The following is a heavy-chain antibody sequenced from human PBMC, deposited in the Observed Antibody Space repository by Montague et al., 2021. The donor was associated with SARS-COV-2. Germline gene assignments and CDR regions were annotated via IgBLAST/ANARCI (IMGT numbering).Heavy chain of an antibody. Sequence: SETLSLTCAVYGGSFSTYYWAWIRQSPGKGLEWIGNIDHSGNTNYNPSLKSRVSISVDTSSSQFSLYLTSVTAADAAVYYCARGGGYSYGGIDYWGQGTLVTVSS. V-gene: IGHV4-34*01. J-gene: IGHJ4*02. D-gene: IGHD5-18*01. CDR1: GGSFSTYY. CDR3: ARGGGYSYGGIDY. CDR2: IDHSGNT.